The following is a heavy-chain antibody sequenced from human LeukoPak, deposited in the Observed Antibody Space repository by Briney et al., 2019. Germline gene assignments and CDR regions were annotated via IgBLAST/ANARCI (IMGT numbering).Heavy chain of an antibody. J-gene: IGHJ4*02. CDR1: GFTFSSYS. CDR2: ISSSSSYI. Sequence: GGSLRLSCAASGFTFSSYSMNWVRQAPGKGLEWVSSISSSSSYIYYADSVKGRFTISRDNAKNSLYLQMNSLRAEDTAVYYCANGPPAYYYDSSGYPYNYWGQGTLVTVSS. V-gene: IGHV3-21*04. CDR3: ANGPPAYYYDSSGYPYNY. D-gene: IGHD3-22*01.